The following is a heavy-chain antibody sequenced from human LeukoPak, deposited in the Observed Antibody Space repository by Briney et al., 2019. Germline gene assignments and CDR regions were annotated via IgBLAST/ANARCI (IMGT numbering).Heavy chain of an antibody. J-gene: IGHJ4*02. CDR1: GYTFTDYY. Sequence: ASVKVSCKVSGYTFTDYYMHWVQQAPGKGLEWMGLVDPEDGETIYAEKFQGRVTITADTSTDTAYMELSSLRSEDTAVHYCVKSTSEWLRLGGYFDYWGQGTLVTVSS. CDR3: VKSTSEWLRLGGYFDY. CDR2: VDPEDGET. V-gene: IGHV1-69-2*01. D-gene: IGHD5-12*01.